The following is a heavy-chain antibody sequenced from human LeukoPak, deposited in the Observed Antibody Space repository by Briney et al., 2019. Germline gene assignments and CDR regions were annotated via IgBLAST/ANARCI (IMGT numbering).Heavy chain of an antibody. J-gene: IGHJ4*02. CDR2: ISYDGSNK. V-gene: IGHV3-30*04. D-gene: IGHD3-10*01. CDR3: ARSQGVRGVLTRRGYFDY. CDR1: GFTFSSYA. Sequence: GRSLRLSCAASGFTFSSYAMHWVRQAPGKGLEWVAVISYDGSNKYYADSVKGRLTISRDNSKNTLYLQMNSLRAEDTAVYYCARSQGVRGVLTRRGYFDYWGQGTLVTVSS.